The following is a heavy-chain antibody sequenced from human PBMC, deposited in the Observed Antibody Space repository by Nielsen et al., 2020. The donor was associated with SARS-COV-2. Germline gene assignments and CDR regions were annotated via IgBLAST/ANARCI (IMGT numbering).Heavy chain of an antibody. V-gene: IGHV3-30*18. D-gene: IGHD3-10*01. Sequence: GESLKISCAASGFTFSSYGMHWVRQAPGKGLEWVAVISYDGSNKYYADSVKGRFTIPRDNSKNTLYLQMNSLRAEDTAVYYCANTIWFGARGYGMDVWGQGTTVTVSS. CDR3: ANTIWFGARGYGMDV. J-gene: IGHJ6*02. CDR2: ISYDGSNK. CDR1: GFTFSSYG.